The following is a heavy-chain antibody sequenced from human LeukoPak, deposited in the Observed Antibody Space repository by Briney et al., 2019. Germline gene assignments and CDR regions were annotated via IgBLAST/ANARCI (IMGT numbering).Heavy chain of an antibody. CDR1: GYTFTGYY. Sequence: ASVKVSCTASGYTFTGYYMHWVRQAPGQGLEWMGWINPNSGGTNYAQKFQGRVTMTRDTSISTAYMELSRLRSDDTAVYYCARVGYDILTGYPWFDPWGQGTLVTVSS. V-gene: IGHV1-2*02. CDR2: INPNSGGT. J-gene: IGHJ5*02. CDR3: ARVGYDILTGYPWFDP. D-gene: IGHD3-9*01.